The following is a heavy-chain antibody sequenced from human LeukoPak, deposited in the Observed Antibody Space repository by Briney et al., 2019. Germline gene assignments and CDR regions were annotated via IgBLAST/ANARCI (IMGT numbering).Heavy chain of an antibody. CDR3: ARDYDYFWGGYRYPFDY. Sequence: PGGSLRLSCAASGFTFSSYWMHWVRQAPGKGLVWLSRMNSDGSTTNYADSVKGQFTISRDNARNTLYLQMNSLRVEDTAMYFCARDYDYFWGGYRYPFDYWGQGTLVTVSS. V-gene: IGHV3-74*01. CDR2: MNSDGSTT. J-gene: IGHJ4*02. CDR1: GFTFSSYW. D-gene: IGHD3-16*02.